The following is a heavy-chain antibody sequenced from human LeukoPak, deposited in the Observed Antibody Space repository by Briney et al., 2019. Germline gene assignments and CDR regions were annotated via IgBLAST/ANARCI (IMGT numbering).Heavy chain of an antibody. CDR2: IYSGGST. V-gene: IGHV3-53*01. J-gene: IGHJ4*02. CDR3: AKAVAASWYYFDY. D-gene: IGHD2-15*01. CDR1: GFTVSTTY. Sequence: GGSLRLPCAASGFTVSTTYMSWVRQAPGKGLEWVSIIYSGGSTYYADSVKGRFTISRDNSKNTLYLQMNTLRTEDTAVYYCAKAVAASWYYFDYWGQGTLVTVSS.